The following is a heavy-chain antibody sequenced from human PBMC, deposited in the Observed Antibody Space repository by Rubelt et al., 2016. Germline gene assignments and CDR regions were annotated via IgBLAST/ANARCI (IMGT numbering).Heavy chain of an antibody. CDR1: YR. J-gene: IGHJ4*02. Sequence: YRMHWVRQAPGKGLEWLAFIWSDGSKKYYTDSVKGRFTISRDNSRSTLYLQLSSLRAEDTAVYYCARDPGGYDYWGQGTLVTVSS. V-gene: IGHV3-33*01. D-gene: IGHD3-10*01. CDR2: IWSDGSKK. CDR3: ARDPGGYDY.